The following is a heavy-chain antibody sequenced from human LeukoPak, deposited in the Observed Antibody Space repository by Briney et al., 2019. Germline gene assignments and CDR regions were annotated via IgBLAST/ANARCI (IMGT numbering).Heavy chain of an antibody. V-gene: IGHV1-69*13. D-gene: IGHD6-13*01. Sequence: SVKVSCKASGGTFSSYAISWVRQAPGQGLEWMGGIIPIFGTANYAQKFQGRVTITADESTSTAYTELSSLRSEDTAVYYCARLKDIAAAGYDLNYYYYGMDVWGQGTTVTVSS. CDR3: ARLKDIAAAGYDLNYYYYGMDV. J-gene: IGHJ6*02. CDR1: GGTFSSYA. CDR2: IIPIFGTA.